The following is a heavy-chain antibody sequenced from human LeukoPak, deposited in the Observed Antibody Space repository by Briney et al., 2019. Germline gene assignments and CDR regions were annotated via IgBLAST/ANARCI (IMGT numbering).Heavy chain of an antibody. D-gene: IGHD6-19*01. CDR1: GGSISSYY. CDR2: IYYSGST. J-gene: IGHJ6*02. CDR3: ARDYRQWLLLDYYYYYGMDV. V-gene: IGHV4-59*01. Sequence: SETLSLTCSVSGGSISSYYWSWIRQPPRKGLEWIGYIYYSGSTNYNPSLTSRVTISVDTSKYQFSLKLSSVTAADTAVYYCARDYRQWLLLDYYYYYGMDVWGQGPTVTVSS.